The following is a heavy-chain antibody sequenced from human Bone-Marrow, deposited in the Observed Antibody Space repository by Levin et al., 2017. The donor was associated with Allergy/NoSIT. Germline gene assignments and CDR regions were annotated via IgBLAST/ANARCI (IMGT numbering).Heavy chain of an antibody. D-gene: IGHD1-1*01. CDR2: INPNTGGT. Sequence: ASVKVSCKASGYTFTDYFLHWVRQAPGQGLEWVGWINPNTGGTNHAQKFQGRVTLTRDTSVTTVYMELRSLTSDDTAVYFCARDQAILGGYNFGHDKWGQGTLVTVSS. CDR3: ARDQAILGGYNFGHDK. V-gene: IGHV1-2*02. CDR1: GYTFTDYF. J-gene: IGHJ4*02.